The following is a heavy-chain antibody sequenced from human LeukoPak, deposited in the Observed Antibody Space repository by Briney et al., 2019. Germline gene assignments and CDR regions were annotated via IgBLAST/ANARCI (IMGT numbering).Heavy chain of an antibody. D-gene: IGHD1-1*01. CDR3: AKGYGSNNWNYFDY. J-gene: IGHJ4*02. CDR2: ISWNSGNI. CDR1: GFTFDDYA. Sequence: GGSLRLSCAAPGFTFDDYAMHWVRQAPEKGLEWVSGISWNSGNIDYADSVKGRFTIPRDNAKNSLYLQMNSLRAEDMALYYCAKGYGSNNWNYFDYWGQGTLVTVSS. V-gene: IGHV3-9*03.